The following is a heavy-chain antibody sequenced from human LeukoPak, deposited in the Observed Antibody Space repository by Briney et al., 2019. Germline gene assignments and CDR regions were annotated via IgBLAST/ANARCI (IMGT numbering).Heavy chain of an antibody. CDR3: ARDRGGSGWYYFDY. D-gene: IGHD6-19*01. CDR2: ISYNGTNE. J-gene: IGHJ4*02. V-gene: IGHV3-30-3*01. CDR1: GGSISSNY. Sequence: LSLTCTVSGGSISSNYWSWIRQSPGKGLEWVAGISYNGTNEYYPDSLKGRFTISRDNSKNTLYLQMNSLRAEDTALYYCARDRGGSGWYYFDYWGQGTLVTVSS.